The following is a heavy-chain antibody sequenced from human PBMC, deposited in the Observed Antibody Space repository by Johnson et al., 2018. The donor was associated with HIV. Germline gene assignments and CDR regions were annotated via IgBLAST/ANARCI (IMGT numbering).Heavy chain of an antibody. CDR2: IRYDGSSN. V-gene: IGHV3-30*02. D-gene: IGHD6-19*01. Sequence: QVQLVESGGGLVQPGRSLRLSCAASGFSFSAYGMHWVRQAPGKGLEWVAFIRYDGSSNFYPDSVKGRFTISRDNSKNTLYLQMNNLGPEDTAVYYCAKRGSGWPSDAFDIWGQGTMVTVSS. CDR3: AKRGSGWPSDAFDI. J-gene: IGHJ3*02. CDR1: GFSFSAYG.